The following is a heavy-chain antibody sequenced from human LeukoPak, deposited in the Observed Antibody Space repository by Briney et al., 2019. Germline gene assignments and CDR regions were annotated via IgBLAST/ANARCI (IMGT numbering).Heavy chain of an antibody. Sequence: SETLSLTCTVTGGSVSIGNYYWSWIRQPPGKGLEWIGYVYYSGSTYYNPSLQSRVTLSRDTSTNQFSLKLNSVTAADTAVYYCARGGEGPAAEVDYWGQGTLVTVSS. V-gene: IGHV4-30-4*01. CDR1: GGSVSIGNYY. J-gene: IGHJ4*02. CDR3: ARGGEGPAAEVDY. D-gene: IGHD2-2*01. CDR2: VYYSGST.